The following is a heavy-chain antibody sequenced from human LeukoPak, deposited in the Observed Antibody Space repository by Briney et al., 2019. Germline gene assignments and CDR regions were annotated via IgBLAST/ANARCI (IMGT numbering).Heavy chain of an antibody. D-gene: IGHD6-13*01. CDR3: ARLAPGYSSSWFFGWFDP. J-gene: IGHJ5*02. Sequence: ASVKVSCKASGYTFTSYGISWVRQAPGQGLEWMGWISAYNGNTNYAQKLQGRVTMTTDTSTSTAYMELRSLRSDDTAVYYCARLAPGYSSSWFFGWFDPWGQGTLVTVSS. V-gene: IGHV1-18*01. CDR1: GYTFTSYG. CDR2: ISAYNGNT.